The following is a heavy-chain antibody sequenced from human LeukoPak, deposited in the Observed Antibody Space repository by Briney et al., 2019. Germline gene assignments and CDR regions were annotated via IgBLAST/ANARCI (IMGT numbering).Heavy chain of an antibody. J-gene: IGHJ4*02. CDR3: ATPFRYYYDSSGYPSLDGNIWGFDY. V-gene: IGHV1-69*04. D-gene: IGHD3-22*01. Sequence: GASVKVSCKASGGTFSSYAISWVRQAPGQGLEWMGRIIPILGIANYAQKFQGRVTITADKSTSTAYMELSSLRSEDTAVYYCATPFRYYYDSSGYPSLDGNIWGFDYWGQGTLVTVSS. CDR1: GGTFSSYA. CDR2: IIPILGIA.